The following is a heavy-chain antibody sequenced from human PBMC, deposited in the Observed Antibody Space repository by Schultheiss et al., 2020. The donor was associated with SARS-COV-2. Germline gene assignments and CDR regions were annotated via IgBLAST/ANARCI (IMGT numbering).Heavy chain of an antibody. V-gene: IGHV3-74*03. J-gene: IGHJ6*02. CDR1: GFTFSSYW. D-gene: IGHD5-12*01. CDR2: ISSDGSST. Sequence: GGSLRLSCAASGFTFSSYWMHWVRQAPGKGLVWVSRISSDGSSTTYADSVKGRFTISRDNAKKTLNLQMNSLRAEDTAVYYCARTGNSGYDYAYYYGMDVWGQGTTVTVSS. CDR3: ARTGNSGYDYAYYYGMDV.